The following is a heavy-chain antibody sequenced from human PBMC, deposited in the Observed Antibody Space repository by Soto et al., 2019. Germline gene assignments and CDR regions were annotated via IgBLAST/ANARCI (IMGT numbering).Heavy chain of an antibody. Sequence: QVQLVQSGAEVKKPGSSVKVSCKASGGTFSSYAISWVRQAPGQGLEWMGGIIPIFGTANYAQKFQGRVTMTADESTSTADRGLSSLRFEDTAVYYCARDVEGGGEHCSGGSCYSVKDHWFDPWGQGTLVTVSS. CDR1: GGTFSSYA. D-gene: IGHD2-15*01. V-gene: IGHV1-69*01. J-gene: IGHJ5*02. CDR3: ARDVEGGGEHCSGGSCYSVKDHWFDP. CDR2: IIPIFGTA.